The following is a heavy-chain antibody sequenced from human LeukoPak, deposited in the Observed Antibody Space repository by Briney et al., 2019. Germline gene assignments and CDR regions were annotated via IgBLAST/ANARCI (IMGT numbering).Heavy chain of an antibody. Sequence: ASVKVSCMASGYTFTSSGISWVRQAPGQGVEWMGWISAYNGNTNYAQKLQGRVTMTTDTSTSTAYMELRSLRSDDTAVYYCARKRDWYEDYWGQGTLVTVSS. V-gene: IGHV1-18*01. CDR1: GYTFTSSG. CDR3: ARKRDWYEDY. D-gene: IGHD3/OR15-3a*01. J-gene: IGHJ4*02. CDR2: ISAYNGNT.